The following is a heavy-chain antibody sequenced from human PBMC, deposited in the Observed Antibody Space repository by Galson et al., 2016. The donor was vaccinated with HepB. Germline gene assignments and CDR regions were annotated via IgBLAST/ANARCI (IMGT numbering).Heavy chain of an antibody. CDR1: GFTFSIYS. Sequence: SLRLSCAASGFTFSIYSMNWVRQAPGKGLEWVAYISSTSDTIYYADSGKGRFTISRDNDKNSLYLQLSNLRDDDPALYYCARESQGRLGYWGQGTLVTVSS. CDR3: ARESQGRLGY. CDR2: ISSTSDTI. V-gene: IGHV3-48*02. D-gene: IGHD3-16*01. J-gene: IGHJ4*02.